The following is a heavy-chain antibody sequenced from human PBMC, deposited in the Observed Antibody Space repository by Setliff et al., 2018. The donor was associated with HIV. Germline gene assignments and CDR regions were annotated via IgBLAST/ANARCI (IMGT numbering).Heavy chain of an antibody. CDR1: GFSVRDNY. D-gene: IGHD3-16*01. J-gene: IGHJ5*02. CDR3: AKGVKWLDP. CDR2: IYSDGRT. Sequence: PGGSLRLSCAVSGFSVRDNYMTWVRQAPGKGLEWVSVIYSDGRTFYTDSVKGRFTISTDDSKNTLYLQMNSLRVDDTAAYYCAKGVKWLDPWGQGTLVTVSS. V-gene: IGHV3-53*01.